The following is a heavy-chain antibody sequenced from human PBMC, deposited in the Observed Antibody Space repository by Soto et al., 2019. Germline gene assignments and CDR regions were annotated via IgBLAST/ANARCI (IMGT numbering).Heavy chain of an antibody. CDR3: AKENGYGSSWFEFDY. CDR1: GFTFSSYA. D-gene: IGHD6-13*01. V-gene: IGHV3-23*01. CDR2: ISGSGGST. J-gene: IGHJ4*02. Sequence: EVQLLESGGGLVQPGGSLRLSCAASGFTFSSYAMSWVRQAPGQGLEWVSAISGSGGSTYYADSVKGRFTIYRDNSKDTLYLQMNSLRAEDTAEYYGAKENGYGSSWFEFDYWGQGTLVTVSS.